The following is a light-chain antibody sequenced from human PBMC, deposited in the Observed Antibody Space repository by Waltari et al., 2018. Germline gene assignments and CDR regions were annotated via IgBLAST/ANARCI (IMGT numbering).Light chain of an antibody. V-gene: IGLV1-40*01. CDR2: GNA. Sequence: QSVLTQPPSWSGAPGQRVTISCPGSSSNTRAGPDVNWSQQFPETGPNLLIYGNANPPSGVPVRISGSKSGTSASLTITGLQAEDEADYYCQSLDISLSGGVIFGGGTKV. CDR3: QSLDISLSGGVI. J-gene: IGLJ2*01. CDR1: SSNTRAGPD.